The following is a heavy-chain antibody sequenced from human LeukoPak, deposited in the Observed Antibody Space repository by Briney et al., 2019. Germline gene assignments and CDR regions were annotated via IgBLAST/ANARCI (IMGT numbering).Heavy chain of an antibody. D-gene: IGHD3-22*01. Sequence: GGSLSLSCAASGFTFSSYTMSGGRQAPGKGLEGVSAISGSGGSTYYADFVKGRFTSSRDNPKNTLYLQMNSLRAEDTAVYYCARGGYYYYSSGYHPWGQGTMVTVSS. CDR1: GFTFSSYT. J-gene: IGHJ5*02. CDR2: ISGSGGST. CDR3: ARGGYYYYSSGYHP. V-gene: IGHV3-23*01.